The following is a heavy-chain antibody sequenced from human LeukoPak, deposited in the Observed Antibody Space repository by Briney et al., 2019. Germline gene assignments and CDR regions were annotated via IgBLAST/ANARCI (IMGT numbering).Heavy chain of an antibody. CDR1: GGTFSSYA. CDR2: IIPIFGTA. CDR3: AIAVAGNVYYYYGMDV. V-gene: IGHV1-69*13. Sequence: SVKVSCKASGGTFSSYAISWVRQAPGQGLEWMGGIIPIFGTANYAQKFQGRVTITADESTSTAYMELSSLRSEDTAVYYCAIAVAGNVYYYYGMDVWGQGTTVTVSS. J-gene: IGHJ6*02. D-gene: IGHD6-19*01.